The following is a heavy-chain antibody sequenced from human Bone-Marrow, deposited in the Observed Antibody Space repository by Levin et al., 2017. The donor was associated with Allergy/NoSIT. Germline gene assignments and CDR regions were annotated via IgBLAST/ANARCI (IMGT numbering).Heavy chain of an antibody. CDR1: GYTFTGYY. V-gene: IGHV1-2*04. D-gene: IGHD6-13*01. CDR3: AREYSSSSNWFDP. Sequence: GESLKISCKASGYTFTGYYMHWVRQAPGQGLEWMGWINPNSGGTNYAQKFQGWVTMTRDTSISTAYMELSRLRSDDTAVYYCAREYSSSSNWFDPWGQGTLVTVSS. J-gene: IGHJ5*02. CDR2: INPNSGGT.